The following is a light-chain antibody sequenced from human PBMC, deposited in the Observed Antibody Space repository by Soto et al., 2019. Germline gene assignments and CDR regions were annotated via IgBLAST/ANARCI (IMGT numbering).Light chain of an antibody. CDR3: QQWIRLT. Sequence: EIVMTQSPDTLSVSPGDRATLSCRASESVGTNVAWFQQRPGQAPRLLIYGASTRVSGIPARFSGSGSETEFTLTISSLQSEDCATSPRQQWIRLTFGQRTRLEPK. CDR2: GAS. CDR1: ESVGTN. V-gene: IGKV3-15*01. J-gene: IGKJ1*01.